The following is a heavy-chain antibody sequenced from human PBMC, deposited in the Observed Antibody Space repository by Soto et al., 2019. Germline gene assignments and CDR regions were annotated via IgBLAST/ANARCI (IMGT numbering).Heavy chain of an antibody. J-gene: IGHJ4*02. CDR3: AKGSRWLQLGQLDS. D-gene: IGHD5-18*01. CDR1: GLSFSNFA. Sequence: XVCLRLYCATCGLSFSNFAMSWVRQAPGRGLEWVSGLSGSGDRTYYADSVKGQFIISRDNSKNTLYLQMDRLSAGDTALYYCAKGSRWLQLGQLDSWGQGTQVTVSS. CDR2: LSGSGDRT. V-gene: IGHV3-23*01.